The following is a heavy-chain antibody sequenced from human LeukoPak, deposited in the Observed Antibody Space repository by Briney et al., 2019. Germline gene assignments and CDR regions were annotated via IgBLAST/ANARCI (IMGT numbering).Heavy chain of an antibody. J-gene: IGHJ6*02. CDR1: GYSFTSYW. Sequence: GESLKISCQGSGYSFTSYWIGWVRQMPGKGLEWMGIIYPGDSDTRYSPSFQGQVTISADKSISTAYLQWSSLKASDTAMYYCASRSYDYYYYHGMDVWGQGTTVTVSS. D-gene: IGHD5-18*01. CDR2: IYPGDSDT. CDR3: ASRSYDYYYYHGMDV. V-gene: IGHV5-51*01.